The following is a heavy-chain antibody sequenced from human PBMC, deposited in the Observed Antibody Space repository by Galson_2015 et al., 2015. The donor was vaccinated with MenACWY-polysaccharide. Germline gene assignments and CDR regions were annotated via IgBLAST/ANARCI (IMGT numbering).Heavy chain of an antibody. CDR3: ARHGARTLGNYYYGMDV. CDR2: MFYSGNT. Sequence: SETLSLTCTVSGGSISDSNYYWGWVRQPPGKGLEWIGSMFYSGNTDYNPSLMSRVTVFADTSKKQLSLKLRSVTDADTAVYYCARHGARTLGNYYYGMDVWGQGTPVTVSS. V-gene: IGHV4-39*01. D-gene: IGHD4/OR15-4a*01. J-gene: IGHJ6*02. CDR1: GGSISDSNYY.